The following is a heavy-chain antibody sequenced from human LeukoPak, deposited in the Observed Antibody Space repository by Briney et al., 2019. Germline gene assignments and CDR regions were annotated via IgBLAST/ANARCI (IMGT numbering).Heavy chain of an antibody. V-gene: IGHV4-38-2*02. J-gene: IGHJ6*03. CDR3: ARARGSLYYYYYMDV. CDR2: IYHSGST. CDR1: GYSISSGYY. D-gene: IGHD1-26*01. Sequence: SETLSLTCTVSGYSISSGYYWGWIRQPPGKGLEWIGSIYHSGSTYYNPSLKSRVTISVDTSKNQFSLKLSSVTAADTAVYYCARARGSLYYYYYMDVWGKGTTVTVSS.